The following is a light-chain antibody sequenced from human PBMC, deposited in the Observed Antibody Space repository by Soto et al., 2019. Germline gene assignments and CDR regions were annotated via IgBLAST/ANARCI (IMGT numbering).Light chain of an antibody. J-gene: IGKJ5*01. CDR2: ATS. Sequence: DMQMTQSPSCLSAAFGDRVTITFRASRTIDNYLNWYQQKPGRAPELLVYATSSLQSGVPSRFTGGGSGTHFTLTISGLQPEDFATYFCQQSYNTPITFGQGTRLEIK. CDR1: RTIDNY. V-gene: IGKV1-39*01. CDR3: QQSYNTPIT.